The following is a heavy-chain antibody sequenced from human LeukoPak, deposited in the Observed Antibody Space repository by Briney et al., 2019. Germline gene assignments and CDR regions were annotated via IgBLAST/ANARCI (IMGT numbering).Heavy chain of an antibody. D-gene: IGHD2-2*02. J-gene: IGHJ6*03. Sequence: SVKVSCKASGGTFSSYTISWVRQAPGQGLEWMGRIIPILGIANYAQKFQGRVTITADKSTSTAYMELSSLRSEDTAVYYCARGGCSTSCYIPYYYYYYYMDVWGKGTTVTVSS. V-gene: IGHV1-69*02. CDR2: IIPILGIA. CDR1: GGTFSSYT. CDR3: ARGGCSTSCYIPYYYYYYYMDV.